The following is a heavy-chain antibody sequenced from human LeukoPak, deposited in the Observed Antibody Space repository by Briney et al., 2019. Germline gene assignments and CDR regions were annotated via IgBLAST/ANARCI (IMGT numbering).Heavy chain of an antibody. CDR3: ARDQIIVATILDYYYGMDV. Sequence: GGSLRLSCAGSGFTFSTYWISWVRQAPGKGLDWVANIKQDGTDKYYVDSVKGRFTISRDNSKNTLYLQMNSLRAEDTAVYYCARDQIIVATILDYYYGMDVWGQGTTVTVSS. D-gene: IGHD5-12*01. CDR1: GFTFSTYW. J-gene: IGHJ6*02. CDR2: IKQDGTDK. V-gene: IGHV3-7*01.